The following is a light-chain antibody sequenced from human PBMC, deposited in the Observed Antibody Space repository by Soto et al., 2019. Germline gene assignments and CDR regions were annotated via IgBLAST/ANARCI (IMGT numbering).Light chain of an antibody. CDR2: AAS. CDR1: QSISNY. CDR3: QQSYSTPLT. V-gene: IGKV1-39*01. J-gene: IGKJ4*01. Sequence: DVEMTQSPSSLSASVGDRVTITCRASQSISNYLNWYQHKPGKVPKLLIYAASSLQSGVPTRFSGSGSGTDFTLTINSLQPEDFATYYCQQSYSTPLTFGGGTKIEIK.